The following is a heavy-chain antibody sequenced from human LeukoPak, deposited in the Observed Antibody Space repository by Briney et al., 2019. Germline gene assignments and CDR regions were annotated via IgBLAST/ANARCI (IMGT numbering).Heavy chain of an antibody. CDR2: IKGDGSEK. Sequence: PGGSLRLSCAASEFNFAIEWMTWVRQAPGTGLEWVATIKGDGSEKYYVDSVKGRFTVSRDNAKNSLFLQMNSLKDEDTAVYYCARDLYGDYLFDYWGQGTLVTVSS. D-gene: IGHD4-17*01. J-gene: IGHJ4*02. CDR3: ARDLYGDYLFDY. CDR1: EFNFAIEW. V-gene: IGHV3-7*01.